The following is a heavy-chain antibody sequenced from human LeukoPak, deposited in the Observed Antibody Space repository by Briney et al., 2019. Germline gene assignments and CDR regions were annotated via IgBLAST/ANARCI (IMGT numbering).Heavy chain of an antibody. V-gene: IGHV5-51*01. CDR1: GYTFANHW. D-gene: IGHD1-14*01. J-gene: IGHJ4*02. CDR2: MYPGDSDI. CDR3: ATAYNSDY. Sequence: GASLKISCKASGYTFANHWIGWVRQMPGKGLDWMAIMYPGDSDIRYSPSFQGQVTISADRSITTAYLQWNSLKASDTAIYYCATAYNSDYWGQGTLVTVSS.